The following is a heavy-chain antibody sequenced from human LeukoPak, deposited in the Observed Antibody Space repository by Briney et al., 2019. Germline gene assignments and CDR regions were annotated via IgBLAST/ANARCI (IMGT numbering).Heavy chain of an antibody. CDR2: IPGSGGAT. CDR1: GFTFSSYT. J-gene: IGHJ6*02. D-gene: IGHD3-22*01. V-gene: IGHV3-23*01. Sequence: GGSLRLSCEASGFTFSSYTIRWVRQAPGTGLEWVSSIPGSGGATYYADSVRGRFSISRDSSKNTVYLQMNSLRDEDTAVYYCARARPWDSSRSYYFGMDVWGHGTTVTVSS. CDR3: ARARPWDSSRSYYFGMDV.